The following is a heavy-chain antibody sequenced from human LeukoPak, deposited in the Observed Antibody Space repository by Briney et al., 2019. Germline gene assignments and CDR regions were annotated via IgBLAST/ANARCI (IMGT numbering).Heavy chain of an antibody. CDR1: GFTFSSYA. V-gene: IGHV3-23*01. CDR3: ARRRDSGSLQHFDY. CDR2: ISGSGGST. J-gene: IGHJ4*02. Sequence: GGSLRLSCAASGFTFSSYAMSWVRQAPGKGLEWVSAISGSGGSTYYADSVKGRFTISRDKSKNTLYLQINSLRAEDTAVYYCARRRDSGSLQHFDYWGQGTLVTVSS. D-gene: IGHD1-26*01.